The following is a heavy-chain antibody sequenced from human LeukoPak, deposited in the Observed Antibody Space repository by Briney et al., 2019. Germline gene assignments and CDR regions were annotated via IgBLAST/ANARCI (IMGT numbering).Heavy chain of an antibody. Sequence: GGSLRLSCAASGFTVSSNYMSWVRQAPGKGLEWVSVIYSGGSTYYADSVKGRFTISRDNAKNSLYLQMNSLRAEDTAVYYCARDYYGSGSYYNSGYWGQGTLVTVSS. CDR3: ARDYYGSGSYYNSGY. CDR2: IYSGGST. D-gene: IGHD3-10*01. V-gene: IGHV3-66*01. CDR1: GFTVSSNY. J-gene: IGHJ4*02.